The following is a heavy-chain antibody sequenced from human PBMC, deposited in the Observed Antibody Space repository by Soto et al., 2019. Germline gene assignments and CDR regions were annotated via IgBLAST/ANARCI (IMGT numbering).Heavy chain of an antibody. Sequence: SETLSHTCTVSGGSISSYYWSLIRQPTGKGLEWIGYIYNKGTTNNNPSPKSRVTISVDTSKIQFSLKLSSVTSADTAVYYCARRYGGTFDYWGQGTLVTVSS. J-gene: IGHJ4*02. CDR2: IYNKGTT. CDR3: ARRYGGTFDY. V-gene: IGHV4-59*08. D-gene: IGHD2-15*01. CDR1: GGSISSYY.